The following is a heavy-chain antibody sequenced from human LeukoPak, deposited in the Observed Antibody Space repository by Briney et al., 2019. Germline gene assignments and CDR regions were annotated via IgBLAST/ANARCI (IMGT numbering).Heavy chain of an antibody. CDR3: ATASISRGYSYGWWSYYYYMDV. D-gene: IGHD5-18*01. V-gene: IGHV1-2*06. J-gene: IGHJ6*03. CDR2: INPNSGGT. CDR1: GYTFTGYY. Sequence: ASVKVSCKASGYTFTGYYMHWVRQAPGHGLEWVGRINPNSGGTIYAKKFEGRVTMTRDTSISTAYMELSRLRSDDTAVYSCATASISRGYSYGWWSYYYYMDVWGKGTTVTVSS.